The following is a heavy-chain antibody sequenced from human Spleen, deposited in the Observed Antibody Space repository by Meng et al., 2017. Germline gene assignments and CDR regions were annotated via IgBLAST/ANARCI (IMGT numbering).Heavy chain of an antibody. CDR2: ISWNRGSI. V-gene: IGHV3-9*01. CDR3: ARSPGLYSYVPA. D-gene: IGHD5-18*01. CDR1: GFTFDDYA. J-gene: IGHJ5*02. Sequence: GGSLRLSCAASGFTFDDYAMHGVRQAPGKGLEWVSGISWNRGSIGYADSVKGRFTISRDNAKASLFLQMNGLRADDTALYYCARSPGLYSYVPAWGQGTLVTVSS.